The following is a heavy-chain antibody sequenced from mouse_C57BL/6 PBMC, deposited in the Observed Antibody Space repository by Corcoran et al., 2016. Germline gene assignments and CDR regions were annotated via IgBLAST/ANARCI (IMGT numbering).Heavy chain of an antibody. J-gene: IGHJ2*01. CDR2: INPNNGGT. D-gene: IGHD2-4*01. CDR1: GYTFTDYY. CDR3: ARSPIYYDYDGYYFDY. V-gene: IGHV1-26*01. Sequence: EVQLQQSGPELVKPGASVKISCKASGYTFTDYYMNWVKQSHGKSLEWIGDINPNNGGTSYNQKFKGKATLTVDKSSSTAYMELRSLTSEDSAVYYCARSPIYYDYDGYYFDYWCQGTTLTVSS.